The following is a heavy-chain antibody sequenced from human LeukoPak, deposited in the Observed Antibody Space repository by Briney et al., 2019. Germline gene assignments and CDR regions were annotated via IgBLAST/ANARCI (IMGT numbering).Heavy chain of an antibody. J-gene: IGHJ6*02. CDR3: ALLSYYYYGLDV. Sequence: GGSLRLSCAASGFTFSDHDMDWVRQAPGKGLEWVGRSRNKAKSHTTEYAASVKGRFTISRDNSNNSVWLQMNSLKTEDTAVYYCALLSYYYYGLDVWGQGTTVTVSS. V-gene: IGHV3-72*01. CDR1: GFTFSDHD. CDR2: SRNKAKSHTT. D-gene: IGHD2-15*01.